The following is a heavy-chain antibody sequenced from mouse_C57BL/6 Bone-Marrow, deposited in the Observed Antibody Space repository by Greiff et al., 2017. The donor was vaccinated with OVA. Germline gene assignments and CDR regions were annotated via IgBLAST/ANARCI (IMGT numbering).Heavy chain of an antibody. CDR1: GFTFSSYA. CDR3: TRDGYYAMDY. V-gene: IGHV5-9-1*02. CDR2: ISTGGDYI. D-gene: IGHD2-3*01. J-gene: IGHJ4*01. Sequence: EVMLVESGEGLVKPGGSLKLSCAASGFTFSSYAMSWVRQTPEQRLEWVAYISTGGDYIYYADTVKGRITISRDNARNTLYQQMSSLKSEDTAMYYCTRDGYYAMDYWGQGTSVTVSS.